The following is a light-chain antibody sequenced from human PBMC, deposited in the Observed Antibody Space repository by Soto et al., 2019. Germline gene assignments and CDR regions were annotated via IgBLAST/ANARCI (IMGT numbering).Light chain of an antibody. CDR3: QQYGSSPPWT. J-gene: IGKJ1*01. CDR2: GAS. Sequence: EVVLTQSPGTLSLSPGERATLSCRASQTVRNNYLAWYQQKPGQAPRLLIYGASSRATGIPDRFSGSGSGTDFTLTISRLEPEDFAVYYCQQYGSSPPWTFGQGTKVDIK. CDR1: QTVRNNY. V-gene: IGKV3-20*01.